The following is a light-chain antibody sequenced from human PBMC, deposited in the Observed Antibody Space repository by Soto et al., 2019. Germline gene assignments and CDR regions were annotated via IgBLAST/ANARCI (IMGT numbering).Light chain of an antibody. CDR3: QQRSNWIT. CDR1: QSVSTY. J-gene: IGKJ5*01. CDR2: DAS. V-gene: IGKV3-11*01. Sequence: EVVLTQSPATLSLSPGERATLSCRASQSVSTYLAWYQQKPGQTPRLLIYDASNRATGTPARFSGSGSGTDFTITINSLEPEDFAVYYCQQRSNWITFGQGTRLEIK.